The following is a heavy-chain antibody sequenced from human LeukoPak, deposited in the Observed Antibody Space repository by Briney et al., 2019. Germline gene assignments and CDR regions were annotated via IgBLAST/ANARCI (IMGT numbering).Heavy chain of an antibody. CDR2: FYHSGST. CDR1: AYSINIGYY. V-gene: IGHV4-38-2*01. CDR3: ARGVGTGPIDY. J-gene: IGHJ4*02. D-gene: IGHD1/OR15-1a*01. Sequence: SETLSLTCAVSAYSINIGYYWGRIRQPPGKGLEWIVSFYHSGSTYYNSSLKSRVTLSVDTSKNQFSLKMSSVTAADTAMYYCARGVGTGPIDYWGQGTLVTVSS.